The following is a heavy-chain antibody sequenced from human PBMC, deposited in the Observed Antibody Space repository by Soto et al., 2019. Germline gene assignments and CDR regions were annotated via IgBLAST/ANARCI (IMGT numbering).Heavy chain of an antibody. D-gene: IGHD5-12*01. CDR3: AAGGGLPRYY. CDR2: IYHSGST. V-gene: IGHV4-30-2*01. CDR1: GGSISSGGYS. Sequence: QLQLQESGSGLVKPSQTLSLTCAVSGGSISSGGYSWSWLRQPPGKGLEWIGYIYHSGSTYYNPSLKIRVTISVARSKNQFSLKLRSVTAADTAVYYCAAGGGLPRYYWGQGTLVTVSS. J-gene: IGHJ4*02.